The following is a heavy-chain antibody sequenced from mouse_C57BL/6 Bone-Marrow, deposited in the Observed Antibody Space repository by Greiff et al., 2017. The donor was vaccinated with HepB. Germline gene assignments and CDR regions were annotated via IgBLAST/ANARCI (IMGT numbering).Heavy chain of an antibody. V-gene: IGHV5-17*01. CDR2: ISSGSSTI. J-gene: IGHJ4*01. D-gene: IGHD2-1*01. Sequence: DVKLVESGGGLVKPGGSLKLSCAASGFTFSDYGMHWVRQAPEKGLEWVAYISSGSSTIYYADTVKGRFTISRDNAKNTLFLQMTSLRSEDTAMYYCARCGNYEGDYWGQGTSVTVS. CDR3: ARCGNYEGDY. CDR1: GFTFSDYG.